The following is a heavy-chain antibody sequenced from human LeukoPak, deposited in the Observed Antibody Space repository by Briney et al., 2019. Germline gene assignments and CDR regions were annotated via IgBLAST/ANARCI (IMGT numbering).Heavy chain of an antibody. V-gene: IGHV1-69*05. CDR1: GGTFSSYA. CDR3: ARSEELEPQNIYYYYYMDV. J-gene: IGHJ6*03. D-gene: IGHD1-1*01. CDR2: IIPIVGTA. Sequence: SVKVSCKASGGTFSSYAISWVRQAPGQGLEWMGRIIPIVGTANYAQKFQGRVTITTDESTSTAYMELSSLRSEDTAVYYCARSEELEPQNIYYYYYMDVWGKGTTVTVSS.